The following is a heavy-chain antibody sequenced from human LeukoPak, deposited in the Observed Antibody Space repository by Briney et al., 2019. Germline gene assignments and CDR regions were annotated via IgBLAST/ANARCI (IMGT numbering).Heavy chain of an antibody. D-gene: IGHD6-13*01. CDR2: IYHSGST. CDR3: ARGPVAAAGTRFADY. J-gene: IGHJ4*02. Sequence: SETLSLTCAVSGYSISSGYYWGWIRQPPGKGLEGIGSIYHSGSTYYNPSLKSRVTISVDTSKNQFSLKLSSVTAADTAVYYCARGPVAAAGTRFADYWGQGTLVTVSS. CDR1: GYSISSGYY. V-gene: IGHV4-38-2*01.